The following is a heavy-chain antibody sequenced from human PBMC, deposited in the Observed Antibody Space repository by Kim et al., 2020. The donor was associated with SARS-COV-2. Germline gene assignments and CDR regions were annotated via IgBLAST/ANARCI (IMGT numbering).Heavy chain of an antibody. CDR1: GFTFSSYE. D-gene: IGHD2-2*01. CDR2: ISSSGSTI. CDR3: ASLIVVVPSF. Sequence: GGSLRLSCAASGFTFSSYEMNWVRQAPGKGLEWVSYISSSGSTIYYADSVKGRFTISRDNAKNSLYLQMNSLRAEDKAVYYCASLIVVVPSFWGQGTLVT. V-gene: IGHV3-48*03. J-gene: IGHJ4*02.